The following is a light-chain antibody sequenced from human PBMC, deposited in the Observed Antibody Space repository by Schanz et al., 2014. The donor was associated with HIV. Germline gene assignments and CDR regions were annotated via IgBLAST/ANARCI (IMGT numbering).Light chain of an antibody. CDR2: DVT. J-gene: IGLJ3*02. CDR3: SSSSTTTCV. CDR1: SSAPGGHNY. V-gene: IGLV2-14*03. Sequence: QSALTQPASVSGSPGQSIPISCTGVSSAPGGHNYLSWYQQHPGRAPQHMIYDVTYRPSGVSDRFSGSKSGNTASLTISGLQAEDEADYYCSSSSTTTCVFGGGTKLTVL.